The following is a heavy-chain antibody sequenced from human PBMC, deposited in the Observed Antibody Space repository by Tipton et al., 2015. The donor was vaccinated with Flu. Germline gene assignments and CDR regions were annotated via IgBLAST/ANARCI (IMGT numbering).Heavy chain of an antibody. CDR1: GFTFDDYA. D-gene: IGHD1-26*01. J-gene: IGHJ1*01. Sequence: SLRLSCAASGFTFDDYAMHWVRQAPGKGLEWVSGISWNSGSIGYADSVKGRFTISRDNAKNSLYLQMNSLRAEDTALYYCAKDGALGWELRYFQHWGQGTLVTVSS. CDR2: ISWNSGSI. V-gene: IGHV3-9*01. CDR3: AKDGALGWELRYFQH.